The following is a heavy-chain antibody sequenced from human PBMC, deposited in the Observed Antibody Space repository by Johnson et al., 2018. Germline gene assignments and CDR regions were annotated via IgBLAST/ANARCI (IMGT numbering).Heavy chain of an antibody. D-gene: IGHD3-10*01. V-gene: IGHV3-21*01. CDR3: ARGAGYFYGSGSYLFDY. J-gene: IGHJ4*02. CDR1: GFTFSSYS. Sequence: LVQSGGGLVKPGGSLRPSCAASGFTFSSYSMNWVRQAPGKGLEWVSSISYSSTYIFHADSLKGRFTISRDDAKNSLFLQMNSLRAEDTAVYYWARGAGYFYGSGSYLFDYWGQGTLVTVSS. CDR2: ISYSSTYI.